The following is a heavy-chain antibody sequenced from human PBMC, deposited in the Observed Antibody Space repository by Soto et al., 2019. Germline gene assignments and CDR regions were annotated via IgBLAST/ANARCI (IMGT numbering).Heavy chain of an antibody. CDR3: TKEHSNYPDNWFDP. Sequence: GGSLRLSCAASGFTFSSYGMHWVRQAPGKGLEWVAVISYDGSNTYYADSVKGRFTISRDNSMNTLYLQMNSLRAEDTAIYYCTKEHSNYPDNWFDPWGQGTRVTVSS. CDR2: ISYDGSNT. CDR1: GFTFSSYG. D-gene: IGHD4-4*01. V-gene: IGHV3-30*18. J-gene: IGHJ5*02.